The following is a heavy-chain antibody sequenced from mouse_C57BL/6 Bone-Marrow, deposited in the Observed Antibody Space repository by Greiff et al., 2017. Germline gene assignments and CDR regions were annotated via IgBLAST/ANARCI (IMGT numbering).Heavy chain of an antibody. CDR1: GFTFSDYY. D-gene: IGHD1-1*01. CDR3: ARLLRSWFAY. CDR2: ISNGGGST. J-gene: IGHJ3*01. Sequence: EVKVVESGGGLVQPGGSLKLSCAASGFTFSDYYMYWVRQTPEKRLEWVAYISNGGGSTYYPDTVTGRFTISRDNAKNTLYLQMRRLKSEDTAMYYCARLLRSWFAYWGQGTLVTVSA. V-gene: IGHV5-12*01.